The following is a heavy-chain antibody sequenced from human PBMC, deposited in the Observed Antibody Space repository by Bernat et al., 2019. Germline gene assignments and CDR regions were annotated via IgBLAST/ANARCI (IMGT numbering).Heavy chain of an antibody. CDR2: INWNGGST. D-gene: IGHD3-10*01. CDR3: ERDAAYGSGSYYNDNFDY. CDR1: GFTFDDYG. V-gene: IGHV3-20*04. Sequence: EVQLVESGGGVVRPGGSLRLSCAASGFTFDDYGMSWVRQAPGKGLEWVSGINWNGGSTGYADSVKGRFTISRDNAKNSLYLQMNSLRAEDTALYYCERDAAYGSGSYYNDNFDYWGQGTLVTVSS. J-gene: IGHJ4*02.